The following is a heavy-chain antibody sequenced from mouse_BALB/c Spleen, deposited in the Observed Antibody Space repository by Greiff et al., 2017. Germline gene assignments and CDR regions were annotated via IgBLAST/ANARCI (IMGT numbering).Heavy chain of an antibody. CDR1: GFTFSSYG. CDR2: INSNGGST. D-gene: IGHD2-1*01. V-gene: IGHV5-6-3*01. Sequence: VQLKESGGGLVQPGGSLKLSCAASGFTFSSYGMSWVRQTPDKRLELVATINSNGGSTYYPDSVKGRFTISRDNAKNTLYLQMSSLKSEDTAMYYCARDRVYGNYGTYWGQGTLVTVSA. J-gene: IGHJ3*01. CDR3: ARDRVYGNYGTY.